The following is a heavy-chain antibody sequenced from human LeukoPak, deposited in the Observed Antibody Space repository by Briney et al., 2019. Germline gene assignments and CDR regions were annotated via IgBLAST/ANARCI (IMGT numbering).Heavy chain of an antibody. CDR1: GGSFSGYY. CDR2: INHSGST. Sequence: KTSETLSLTCAVYGGSFSGYYWSWIRQPPGKGLEWIGEINHSGSTNYNPSLKSRVTISVDTSKNQFSLKLSSVTAADTAVYYCARGLVMITFGGVIAYFDYWGQGTLVTVSS. J-gene: IGHJ4*02. V-gene: IGHV4-34*01. D-gene: IGHD3-16*02. CDR3: ARGLVMITFGGVIAYFDY.